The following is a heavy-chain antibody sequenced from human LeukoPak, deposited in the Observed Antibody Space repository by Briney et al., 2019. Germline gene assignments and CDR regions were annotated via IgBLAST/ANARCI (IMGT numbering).Heavy chain of an antibody. Sequence: GGSLRLSCAASGFTYADYCMGWVRQAPGKGLEWVSYIDFRGTTYTADAVKGRFTVSRDNGKKSLSLQMSSLRAEDTAVYYCAKDQGVGATGLVDYWGQGTLVTVSS. V-gene: IGHV3-11*01. CDR2: IDFRGTT. J-gene: IGHJ4*02. CDR1: GFTYADYC. D-gene: IGHD1-26*01. CDR3: AKDQGVGATGLVDY.